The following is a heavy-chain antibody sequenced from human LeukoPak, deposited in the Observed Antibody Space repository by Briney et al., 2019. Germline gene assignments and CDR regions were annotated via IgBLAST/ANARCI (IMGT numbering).Heavy chain of an antibody. CDR2: ISAYNGNT. J-gene: IGHJ4*02. D-gene: IGHD1-14*01. V-gene: IGHV1-18*01. CDR3: VRDRIRDATGDY. CDR1: GYTFTSYG. Sequence: ASVKVSCKASGYTFTSYGISWVRQAPGQGREWMGWISAYNGNTNYAQKLQGRVTMTTDTSTSTAYMELRSLRSDDTAVYYCVRDRIRDATGDYWGQGTLVTVSS.